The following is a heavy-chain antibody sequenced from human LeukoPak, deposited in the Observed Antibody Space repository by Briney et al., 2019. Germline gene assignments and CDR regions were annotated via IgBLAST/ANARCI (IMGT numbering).Heavy chain of an antibody. CDR1: GGSIRSY. V-gene: IGHV4-59*10. CDR3: ARLFLPESEYHNWFDP. D-gene: IGHD1-14*01. CDR2: IYGSGST. J-gene: IGHJ5*02. Sequence: SETLSLTCAVYGGSIRSYWSWIRQPAGKGLEWIGRIYGSGSTDYNPSLKSRVTMSIDTSKNQFSLNLISVTAADTAVYYCARLFLPESEYHNWFDPWGQGTLVTVSS.